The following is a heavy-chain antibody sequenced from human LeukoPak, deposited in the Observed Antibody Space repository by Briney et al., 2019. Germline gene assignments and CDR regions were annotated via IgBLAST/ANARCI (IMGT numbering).Heavy chain of an antibody. CDR2: IYYSGNT. V-gene: IGHV4-59*08. CDR1: GGSISGNH. CDR3: ARRNDFGI. Sequence: SETLSLTCTVSGGSISGNHWNWIRQPPGKGLEWIGYIYYSGNTNYNPSLKSRVTISVDTSKNQFSLKLNSVTAADTAVYYCARRNDFGIWGQGTMVTVSS. J-gene: IGHJ3*02.